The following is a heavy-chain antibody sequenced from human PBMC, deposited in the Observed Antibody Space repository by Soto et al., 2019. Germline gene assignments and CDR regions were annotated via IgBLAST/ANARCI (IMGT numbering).Heavy chain of an antibody. D-gene: IGHD2-8*02. Sequence: EVQLVESGGGLVQPGGSLRLSCEASGFTFSYHWMSWVRQAPVKGLEWVANINQDGGARFYVDSVKGRFTISRDKAKNSLYLQMSSLRAEDTAVYDCTRDILVTDIYYMDLWGRGTTATVS. CDR2: INQDGGAR. J-gene: IGHJ6*03. CDR3: TRDILVTDIYYMDL. CDR1: GFTFSYHW. V-gene: IGHV3-7*01.